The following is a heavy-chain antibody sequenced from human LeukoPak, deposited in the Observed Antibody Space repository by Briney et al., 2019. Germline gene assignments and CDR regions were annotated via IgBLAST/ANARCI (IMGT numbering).Heavy chain of an antibody. CDR2: IKEDGSEN. V-gene: IGHV3-7*01. Sequence: GRSLRLSCAPSGLTFRTDWMNWVRQAPGERLEWGANIKEDGSENYYVDSVKGRFTISRDNAMNSVYLQMNSLRAEDTAIYYCARNARGPGDYWGQGTVVTVSS. J-gene: IGHJ4*02. CDR3: ARNARGPGDY. D-gene: IGHD2-2*01. CDR1: GLTFRTDW.